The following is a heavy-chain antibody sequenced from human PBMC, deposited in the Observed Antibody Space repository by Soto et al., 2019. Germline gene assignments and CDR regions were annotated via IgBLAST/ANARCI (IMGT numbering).Heavy chain of an antibody. CDR1: GYSFTSYW. CDR2: IDPSDSYT. D-gene: IGHD5-12*01. CDR3: ARQRGADIVATNEGSYYYGMDV. J-gene: IGHJ6*02. Sequence: PGESLKISCKGSGYSFTSYWISWVRQMPGKGLEWMGRIDPSDSYTNYSPSFQGHVTISADKSISTAYLQWSSLKASDTAMYYCARQRGADIVATNEGSYYYGMDVWGQGTTVTVSS. V-gene: IGHV5-10-1*01.